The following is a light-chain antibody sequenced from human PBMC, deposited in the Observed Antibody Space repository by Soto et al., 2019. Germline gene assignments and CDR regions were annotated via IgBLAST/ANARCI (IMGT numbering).Light chain of an antibody. V-gene: IGLV8-61*01. CDR3: VLYLGSGISM. Sequence: QTVVTQEPSFSVSPGGTVTLTCALSSGSVSTSYSPSWYQQTPGQAPRTLIYSTNIRSSGVPDRFSGSILGNKAALTITGAQADDESDYYCVLYLGSGISMFGGGTQLTVL. CDR1: SGSVSTSYS. J-gene: IGLJ7*01. CDR2: STN.